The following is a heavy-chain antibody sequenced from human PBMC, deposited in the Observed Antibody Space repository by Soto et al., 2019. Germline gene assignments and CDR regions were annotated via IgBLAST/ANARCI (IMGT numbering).Heavy chain of an antibody. Sequence: SETLSLTCAVYGGSFSGYYWSWIRQPPGKGLEWIGEINHSGSTNYNPSLKSRVTISVDTSKNQISLKMSSVTAADTAVYYCARDYQLLYRLYYYGMDVWGQGTTVTVSS. D-gene: IGHD2-2*02. J-gene: IGHJ6*02. V-gene: IGHV4-34*01. CDR2: INHSGST. CDR1: GGSFSGYY. CDR3: ARDYQLLYRLYYYGMDV.